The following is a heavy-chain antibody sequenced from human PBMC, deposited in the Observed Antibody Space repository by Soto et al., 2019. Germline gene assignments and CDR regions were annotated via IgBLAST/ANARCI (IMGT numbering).Heavy chain of an antibody. CDR3: TRRYGDPSSAAGFDY. CDR1: GYTFSDSG. Sequence: ASVKVSCKASGYTFSDSGISWVRQAPGQGLEWMGWISTYSGKTNSAQKLQGRVTMTTDRSTRTTYMELRSLRSDDTAVYYCTRRYGDPSSAAGFDYWGQGTLVTVSS. D-gene: IGHD4-17*01. V-gene: IGHV1-18*01. CDR2: ISTYSGKT. J-gene: IGHJ4*02.